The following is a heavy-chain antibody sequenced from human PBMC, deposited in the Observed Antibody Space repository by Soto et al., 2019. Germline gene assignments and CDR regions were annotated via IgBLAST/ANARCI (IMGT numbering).Heavy chain of an antibody. V-gene: IGHV3-30-3*01. CDR2: ISYDGSNK. Sequence: PGGSLRLSCAASGFTFSSYAMHWVRQAPGKGLEWVAVISYDGSNKYYADSVKGRFTISRDNSKNTLYLQMNSLRAEDTAVYYCARDLIAVAGTSHYGMDGWGQGTTVTVSS. J-gene: IGHJ6*02. CDR1: GFTFSSYA. D-gene: IGHD6-19*01. CDR3: ARDLIAVAGTSHYGMDG.